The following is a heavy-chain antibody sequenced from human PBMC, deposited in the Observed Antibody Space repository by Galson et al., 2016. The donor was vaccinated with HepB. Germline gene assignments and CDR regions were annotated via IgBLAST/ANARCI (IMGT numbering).Heavy chain of an antibody. CDR1: GFTFNKYA. CDR2: TSGSGGST. V-gene: IGHV3-23*01. D-gene: IGHD4-11*01. CDR3: AKTTVSTGYYGMDV. J-gene: IGHJ6*02. Sequence: SLRLSCAASGFTFNKYAMNWVRQAPGKGLEWVSGTSGSGGSTYYADSVKGRLTISRDNSKNTLYLQMNSLRAEDTAVYYCAKTTVSTGYYGMDVWGQGTTVTVSS.